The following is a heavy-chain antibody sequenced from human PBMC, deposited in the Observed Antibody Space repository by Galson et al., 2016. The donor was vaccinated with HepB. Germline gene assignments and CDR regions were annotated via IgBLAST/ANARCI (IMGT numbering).Heavy chain of an antibody. V-gene: IGHV3-23*01. J-gene: IGHJ4*02. CDR2: IDGGGSST. Sequence: SLRLSCAASGFTFRNFAMSWVRQTPGKGLEWVSTIDGGGSSTYYTDSVQGRFTISRDNSDNTLYLQMSTLRAEDTAVYYCATDIGVTRPRGFDSWGQGVPVSVSS. CDR3: ATDIGVTRPRGFDS. CDR1: GFTFRNFA. D-gene: IGHD2-2*01.